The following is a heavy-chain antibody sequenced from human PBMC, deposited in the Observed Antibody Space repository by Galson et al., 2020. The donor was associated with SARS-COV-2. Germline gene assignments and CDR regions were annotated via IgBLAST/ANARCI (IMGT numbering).Heavy chain of an antibody. CDR1: GFTFSSYA. J-gene: IGHJ6*03. Sequence: GESLKISCAASGFTFSSYAMHWVRQAPGKGLEWVAVISYDGSNKYYADSVKGRLTISRDNSKNTLYLQMNSQRAEDRAVYYCARGQTYYNMDVWGKGTTVTVSS. V-gene: IGHV3-30*01. CDR3: ARGQTYYNMDV. CDR2: ISYDGSNK.